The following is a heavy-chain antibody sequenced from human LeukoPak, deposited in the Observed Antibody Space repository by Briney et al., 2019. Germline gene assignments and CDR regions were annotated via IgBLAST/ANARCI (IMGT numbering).Heavy chain of an antibody. CDR3: AKDFTSFSSSWFSAWGAFDI. CDR1: GFTFRAFG. Sequence: GGSLRLSCAASGFTFRAFGLHWVRQAPGKGLEWVAVIAYDGSFQYYTDSVKGRFTISRDKSMNTLYLHMNSLRAEDTAVYYCAKDFTSFSSSWFSAWGAFDIWGQGTMVTVSS. V-gene: IGHV3-30*18. CDR2: IAYDGSFQ. J-gene: IGHJ3*02. D-gene: IGHD6-13*01.